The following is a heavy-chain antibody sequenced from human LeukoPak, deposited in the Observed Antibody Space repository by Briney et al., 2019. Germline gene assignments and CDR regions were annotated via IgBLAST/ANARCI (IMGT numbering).Heavy chain of an antibody. CDR2: IYYSGST. CDR3: ARDLITGTTWFDY. Sequence: SETLSLTCTVSGGSISSSSYYWGWIRQPPGKGLEWIGSIYYSGSTYYNPSLKSRVTISVDTSKNQFSLKLSSVTAADTAVYYCARDLITGTTWFDYWGQGTLVTVSS. CDR1: GGSISSSSYY. J-gene: IGHJ4*02. V-gene: IGHV4-39*07. D-gene: IGHD1-7*01.